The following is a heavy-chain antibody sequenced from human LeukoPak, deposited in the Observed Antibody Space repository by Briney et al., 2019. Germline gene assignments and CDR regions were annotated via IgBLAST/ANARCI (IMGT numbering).Heavy chain of an antibody. CDR3: ARDETVAVAGTFSS. Sequence: PGGSLRLSCAASGFTFDDYGMSWVRQAPGKGLEWVSGINWNGGSTDYADSVKGRFTISRDNAKNSLYLQMNTLTAEDTALYYCARDETVAVAGTFSSWRQGSLVTVSS. V-gene: IGHV3-20*04. J-gene: IGHJ5*02. CDR2: INWNGGST. D-gene: IGHD6-19*01. CDR1: GFTFDDYG.